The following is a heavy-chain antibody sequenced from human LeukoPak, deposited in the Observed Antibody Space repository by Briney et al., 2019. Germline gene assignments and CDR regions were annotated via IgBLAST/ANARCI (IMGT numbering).Heavy chain of an antibody. D-gene: IGHD2-15*01. J-gene: IGHJ4*02. Sequence: PGGSLRLSCAASGFTFSSYSMNWVRQAPGKGLVWVSRINSDGSSTSYADSVKGRFTISRDNAKNSLYLQMNSLRAEDTAVYYCASFVATYRYWGQGTLVTVSS. V-gene: IGHV3-74*01. CDR1: GFTFSSYS. CDR2: INSDGSST. CDR3: ASFVATYRY.